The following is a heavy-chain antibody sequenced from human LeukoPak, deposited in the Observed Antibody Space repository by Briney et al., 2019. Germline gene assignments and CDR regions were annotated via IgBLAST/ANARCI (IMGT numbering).Heavy chain of an antibody. J-gene: IGHJ1*01. D-gene: IGHD2-21*02. CDR3: ARGPEDFAVVVTATEYFLH. V-gene: IGHV1-2*02. CDR1: GHTFSDYY. CDR2: INPNSGGT. Sequence: ASVKVSCKTSGHTFSDYYMYWVRQAPGQRPEWMGWINPNSGGTNYAQRFQGRVTMTRDTSINTAYMELRNLRSDDTAVYYCARGPEDFAVVVTATEYFLHWGQGTLVTVSS.